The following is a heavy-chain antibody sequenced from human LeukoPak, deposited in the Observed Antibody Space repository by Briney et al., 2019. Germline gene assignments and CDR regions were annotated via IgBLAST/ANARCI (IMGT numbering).Heavy chain of an antibody. CDR3: ARDRPGGSSWYAPPDAFDI. Sequence: VASVKVSCKASGYTFTSYGISWVRQAPGQGLEWMGWISAYNGNTKYSQKFQGRVTITRDTSASTAYMELSSLRSEDTAVYYCARDRPGGSSWYAPPDAFDIWGQGTMVTVSS. CDR2: ISAYNGNT. J-gene: IGHJ3*02. CDR1: GYTFTSYG. D-gene: IGHD6-13*01. V-gene: IGHV1-18*01.